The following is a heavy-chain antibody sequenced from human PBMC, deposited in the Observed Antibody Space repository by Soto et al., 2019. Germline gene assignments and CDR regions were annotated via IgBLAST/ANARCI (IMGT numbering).Heavy chain of an antibody. CDR2: IYWDDDN. V-gene: IGHV2-5*02. Sequence: QITLKESGPPLVKPTQTLTLTCTFSGFSLSTSGVAVGWIRQSPGKALEWLSVIYWDDDNRSSPSLRNRLTIPKDTTKTQVVLTMTNLDPVDTATYYCAHRDRASGGLFDHWGQGILVTVSS. CDR1: GFSLSTSGVA. CDR3: AHRDRASGGLFDH. D-gene: IGHD3-10*01. J-gene: IGHJ4*02.